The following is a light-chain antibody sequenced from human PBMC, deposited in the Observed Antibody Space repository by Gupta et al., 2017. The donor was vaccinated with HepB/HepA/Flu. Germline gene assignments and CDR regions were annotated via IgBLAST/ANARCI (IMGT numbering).Light chain of an antibody. V-gene: IGKV1-12*01. CDR1: QGISSW. CDR2: AAS. J-gene: IGKJ4*01. CDR3: QQSNSFPIT. Sequence: VRYRFTITCRASQGISSWLAWYQQKPGKAPKLLIYAASSLQSGVPSRFSGSGSGTDFTLTISSLQPEDFATYYCQQSNSFPITFGGGTKVEIK.